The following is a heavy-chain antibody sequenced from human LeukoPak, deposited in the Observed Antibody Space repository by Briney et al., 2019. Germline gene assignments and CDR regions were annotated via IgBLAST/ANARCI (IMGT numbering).Heavy chain of an antibody. CDR1: GYTFTGYY. CDR3: ARVRMVRGVNNYYYYYMDV. V-gene: IGHV1-2*02. CDR2: INPNSGGT. J-gene: IGHJ6*03. Sequence: ASVKVSSRASGYTFTGYYMHWVRQAPGQGLEWMGWINPNSGGTNYAQKFQGRVTMTRDTSISTAYMELSRLRSEDTAVYYCARVRMVRGVNNYYYYYMDVWGKGTTVTVSS. D-gene: IGHD3-10*01.